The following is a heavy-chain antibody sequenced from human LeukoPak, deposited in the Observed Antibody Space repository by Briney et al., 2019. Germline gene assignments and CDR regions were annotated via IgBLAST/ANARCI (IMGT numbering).Heavy chain of an antibody. D-gene: IGHD4-17*01. Sequence: SETLSLTCTVSGGSISSGSYFWSWIRQPAGKGLEWIGHVFTTGVSTHNPSLSSRVSISLDTSKNQFSLSLSSVTAADTAVYYCARHWSYDYGDYSFGLRDAFDIWGQGTMVTVSS. J-gene: IGHJ3*02. CDR2: VFTTGVS. CDR1: GGSISSGSYF. CDR3: ARHWSYDYGDYSFGLRDAFDI. V-gene: IGHV4-61*09.